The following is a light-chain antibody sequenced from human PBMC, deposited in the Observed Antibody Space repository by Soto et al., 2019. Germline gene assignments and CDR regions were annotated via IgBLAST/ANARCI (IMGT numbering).Light chain of an antibody. J-gene: IGKJ5*01. V-gene: IGKV3-11*01. CDR1: QSVSSS. Sequence: EIVLTQSPATLSLSPGQRATLSCRASQSVSSSLAWYQQKPGQAPRLLISDASNRATGIPARFSGSGSGTDFTLTISRLEPEDFAVYYCQQYNNWPPITFGQGTRLEI. CDR2: DAS. CDR3: QQYNNWPPIT.